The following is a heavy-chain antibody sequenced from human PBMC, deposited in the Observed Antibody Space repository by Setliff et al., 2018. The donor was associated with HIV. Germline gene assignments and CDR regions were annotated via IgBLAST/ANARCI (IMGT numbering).Heavy chain of an antibody. CDR2: IDDSGNT. V-gene: IGHV4-61*01. J-gene: IGHJ5*02. CDR1: GGSINDERYY. D-gene: IGHD2-15*01. Sequence: SETLSLTCSVSGGSINDERYYWSWIRQPPGKGLEWIAWIDDSGNTNYNPSLKSRVTISVDTSNNQFSVKLTSVTPADTALYYCARGSTTWWTWWFDPWGQGTLVTVPQ. CDR3: ARGSTTWWTWWFDP.